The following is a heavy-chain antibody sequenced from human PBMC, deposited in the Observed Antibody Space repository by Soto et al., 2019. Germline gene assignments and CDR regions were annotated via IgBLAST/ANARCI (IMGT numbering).Heavy chain of an antibody. J-gene: IGHJ6*03. V-gene: IGHV3-48*02. CDR1: GFTFSSYS. D-gene: IGHD3-10*01. Sequence: GGSLRLSCAASGFTFSSYSMNWVRQAPGKGLEWVSYISSSSTIYYADSVKGRFTISRDNAKNSLYLQMNSLRDEDTAVYYCARADGEGSYSNYYYYYYMDVWGKGTTVTVSS. CDR3: ARADGEGSYSNYYYYYYMDV. CDR2: ISSSSTI.